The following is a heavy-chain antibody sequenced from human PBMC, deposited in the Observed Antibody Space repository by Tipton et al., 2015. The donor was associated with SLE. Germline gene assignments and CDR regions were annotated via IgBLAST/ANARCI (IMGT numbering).Heavy chain of an antibody. V-gene: IGHV3-21*01. J-gene: IGHJ4*02. D-gene: IGHD3-22*01. CDR3: ARDPLGSGYWGFDY. CDR1: GFTFSSYS. Sequence: SLRLSCAASGFTFSSYSMNWVRQAPGKGLEWVSSISSSSSYIYYADSVKGRFTISRDNAKNSLYLQMNSLRAEDTAVYYCARDPLGSGYWGFDYWGLGTLVTASS. CDR2: ISSSSSYI.